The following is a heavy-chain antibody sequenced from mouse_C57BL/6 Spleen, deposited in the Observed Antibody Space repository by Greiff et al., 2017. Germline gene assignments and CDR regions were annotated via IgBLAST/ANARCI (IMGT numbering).Heavy chain of an antibody. CDR2: INPSNGGT. CDR1: GYTFTSYW. J-gene: IGHJ4*01. Sequence: QVHVKQPGTELVKPGASVKLSCKASGYTFTSYWMHWVKQRPGQGLEWIGNINPSNGGTNYNEKFKSKATLTVDKSSSTAYMQLSSLTSEDSAVYYCARRGLYGSSPWAMDYWGQGTSVTVSS. CDR3: ARRGLYGSSPWAMDY. D-gene: IGHD1-1*01. V-gene: IGHV1-53*01.